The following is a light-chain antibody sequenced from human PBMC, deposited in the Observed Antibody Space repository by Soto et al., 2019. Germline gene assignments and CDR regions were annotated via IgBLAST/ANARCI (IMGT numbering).Light chain of an antibody. CDR2: EVS. Sequence: QSALTQPASVSGSPGQSITISCTGTSSDVGSYNLVSWYQQHPGKAPKLMIYEVSNRPSGVSNRFSGSKSGNTASLTISGLQAEDEAHYYCGTYTGSSTLLFGGGTKLTVL. J-gene: IGLJ2*01. CDR1: SSDVGSYNL. CDR3: GTYTGSSTLL. V-gene: IGLV2-14*02.